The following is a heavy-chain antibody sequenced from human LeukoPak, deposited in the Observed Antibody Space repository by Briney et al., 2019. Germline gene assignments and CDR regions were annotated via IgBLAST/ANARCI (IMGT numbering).Heavy chain of an antibody. CDR3: ARDYSKEAGGAFDI. V-gene: IGHV3-21*01. Sequence: GGSLRLSCAASGFTFSSCSMNWVRQAPGKGLEWVSSISSSSSYIYYADSVKGRFTISRDNAKNSLYLQMNSLRAEDTAVYYCARDYSKEAGGAFDIWGQGTMVTVSS. D-gene: IGHD2-21*01. CDR2: ISSSSSYI. CDR1: GFTFSSCS. J-gene: IGHJ3*02.